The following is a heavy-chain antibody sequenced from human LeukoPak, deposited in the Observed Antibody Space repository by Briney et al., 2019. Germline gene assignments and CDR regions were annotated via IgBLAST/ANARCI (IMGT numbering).Heavy chain of an antibody. Sequence: GGSLRLSCAASGFTVSSNYMSWVRQAPGKGLECVSVIYSGGSTYYADSVKGRFTISRDNSKNTLYLQMNSLRAEDTAVYYCARDANFGGIDAFDIWGQGTMVTVSS. J-gene: IGHJ3*02. CDR3: ARDANFGGIDAFDI. V-gene: IGHV3-66*02. CDR1: GFTVSSNY. D-gene: IGHD3-10*01. CDR2: IYSGGST.